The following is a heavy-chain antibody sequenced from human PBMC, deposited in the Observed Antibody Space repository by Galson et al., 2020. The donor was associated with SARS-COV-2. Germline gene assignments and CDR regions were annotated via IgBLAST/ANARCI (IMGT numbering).Heavy chain of an antibody. V-gene: IGHV3-7*03. CDR2: IKQDGSEK. CDR3: ARDAKLIWGSYRSLPTIDY. CDR1: GFTFSSYW. Sequence: GGSLRLSCAASGFTFSSYWMSWVRQAPGKGLEWVANIKQDGSEKYYVDSVKGRFTISRDNAKNSLYLQMNSLRAEDTAVYYCARDAKLIWGSYRSLPTIDYWGQGTLVTVSS. D-gene: IGHD3-16*02. J-gene: IGHJ4*02.